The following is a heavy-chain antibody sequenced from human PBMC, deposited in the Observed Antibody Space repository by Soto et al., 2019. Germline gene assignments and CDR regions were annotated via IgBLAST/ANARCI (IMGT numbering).Heavy chain of an antibody. Sequence: PPESMSPTWEVHGGSFSGYYWTWIRPPQGKGLEWIGEINHRGSANNNPSLKSRVTMSVDTSKNQFSLNLRSVTAADTALYYCSRGFLVRGVSIGNFDYWGQGIQVTVSS. V-gene: IGHV4-34*01. CDR2: INHRGSA. CDR3: SRGFLVRGVSIGNFDY. D-gene: IGHD3-10*01. J-gene: IGHJ4*01. CDR1: GGSFSGYY.